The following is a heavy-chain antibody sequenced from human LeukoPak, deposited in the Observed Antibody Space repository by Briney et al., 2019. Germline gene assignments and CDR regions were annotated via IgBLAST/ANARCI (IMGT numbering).Heavy chain of an antibody. D-gene: IGHD2-2*01. Sequence: ASVKVSCKASGGTFISYAVDWVRQAPGQGLEWMGGIIPIFGTANYAQKFQGRVTITAVESTSTAYMELSSLKSEDTALYYCARVGGYCSSTSCYGAFDIWGQGTMVTVSS. CDR2: IIPIFGTA. CDR1: GGTFISYA. V-gene: IGHV1-69*13. J-gene: IGHJ3*02. CDR3: ARVGGYCSSTSCYGAFDI.